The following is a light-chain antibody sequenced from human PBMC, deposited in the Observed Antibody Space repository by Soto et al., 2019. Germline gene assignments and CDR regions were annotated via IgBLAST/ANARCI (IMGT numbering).Light chain of an antibody. V-gene: IGKV1-5*01. CDR1: QSINTW. J-gene: IGKJ1*01. CDR3: QQYNTYWT. Sequence: DIQMTQSPSTLSASVGDRVTITCRASQSINTWFAWYQQRPGRAPKLLIYDASSLQSGVPSRFSGSGSATEFTLTIRSLHPDDSAIDYCQQYNTYWTFGQGTKVEIK. CDR2: DAS.